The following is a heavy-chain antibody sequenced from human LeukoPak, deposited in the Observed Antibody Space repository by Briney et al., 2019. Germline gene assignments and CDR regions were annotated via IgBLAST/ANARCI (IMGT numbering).Heavy chain of an antibody. V-gene: IGHV5-51*01. D-gene: IGHD6-13*01. J-gene: IGHJ4*02. CDR3: ARHQVAAGWDFDY. Sequence: GESLKISCKGSGYSFTSYWIGWVRQMPGKGLEWMGIIYPGDSDTRYSPSFQGQVTISADKSISTAYPQWSSLKASDTAMYYCARHQVAAGWDFDYWGQGTLVTVSS. CDR1: GYSFTSYW. CDR2: IYPGDSDT.